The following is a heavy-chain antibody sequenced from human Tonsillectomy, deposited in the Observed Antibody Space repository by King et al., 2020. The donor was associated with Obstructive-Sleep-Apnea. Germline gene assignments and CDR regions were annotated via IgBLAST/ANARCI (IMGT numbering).Heavy chain of an antibody. CDR1: GFTFRSYS. J-gene: IGHJ4*02. CDR3: ARVLVGATMYFDY. D-gene: IGHD1-26*01. Sequence: VQLVESGGGLDKPGGSLRLSCAASGFTFRSYSMNWVRQAPGKGLEWVSSISSSSSYIYYADSVKGRFTISRDNAKNSLYLQMNSLRAEDTAVYYCARVLVGATMYFDYWGQGTLVTVSS. CDR2: ISSSSSYI. V-gene: IGHV3-21*01.